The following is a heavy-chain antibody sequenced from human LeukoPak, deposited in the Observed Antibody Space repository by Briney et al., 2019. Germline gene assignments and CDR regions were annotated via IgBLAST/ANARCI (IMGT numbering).Heavy chain of an antibody. CDR1: GFTFSSYE. Sequence: GGSLRLSCAASGFTFSSYEMDWVRQAPGKGLEWVANIKQDGSEKYYVDSVKGRFTISRDNAKNSLYLQMNSLRAEDTAVYYCARGFRSPDYDFWSGYGLFDPWGQGTLVTVSS. D-gene: IGHD3-3*01. CDR3: ARGFRSPDYDFWSGYGLFDP. J-gene: IGHJ5*02. V-gene: IGHV3-7*01. CDR2: IKQDGSEK.